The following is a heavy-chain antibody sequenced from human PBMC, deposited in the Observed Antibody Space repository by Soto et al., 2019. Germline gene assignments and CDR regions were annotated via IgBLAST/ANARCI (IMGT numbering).Heavy chain of an antibody. CDR3: AKEWGGFSSGWIIDF. V-gene: IGHV3-23*01. D-gene: IGHD6-19*01. CDR1: GFTFSGYA. J-gene: IGHJ4*02. CDR2: ITNGGGGRT. Sequence: EVQLLESGGGLVQPGGSLRLSCAASGFTFSGYAMSWVHQAPGRGLEWVSSITNGGGGRTYYADSVRGRFPISRDNSKNTLYLQMNSLRAEDTAVYYCAKEWGGFSSGWIIDFWGQGTLVTVSS.